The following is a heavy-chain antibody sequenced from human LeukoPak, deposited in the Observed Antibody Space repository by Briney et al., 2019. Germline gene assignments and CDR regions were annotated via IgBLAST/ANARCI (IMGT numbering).Heavy chain of an antibody. V-gene: IGHV4-39*01. Sequence: SLXCTVXXGSXSSXXYYWGXIXQPXGKGXXWXXSIYYSGSTYYNPSLKSRVTISVDTSKNQFSLKLSSVTAADTAVYYCARHVAYNWNGAGEEFDYWGQGTLVTVSS. CDR2: IYYSGST. CDR3: ARHVAYNWNGAGEEFDY. J-gene: IGHJ4*02. CDR1: XGSXSSXXYY. D-gene: IGHD1-20*01.